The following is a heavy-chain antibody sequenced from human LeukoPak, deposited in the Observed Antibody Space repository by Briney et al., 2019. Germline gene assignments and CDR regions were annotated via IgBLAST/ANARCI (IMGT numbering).Heavy chain of an antibody. V-gene: IGHV5-51*01. Sequence: GESLKISCEGFGYSFTSYWIGWVRQMPGKGLEWMGIIYPGDSDTRYSPSFQGQVTISADKSISTAYLQWSSLKASDTGMYYCARRGLSSSSDGVTDYWGQGTLVTVSS. CDR3: ARRGLSSSSDGVTDY. J-gene: IGHJ4*02. CDR1: GYSFTSYW. D-gene: IGHD6-6*01. CDR2: IYPGDSDT.